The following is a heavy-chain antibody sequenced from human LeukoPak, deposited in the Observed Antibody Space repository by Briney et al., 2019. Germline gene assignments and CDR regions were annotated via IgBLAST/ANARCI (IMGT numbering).Heavy chain of an antibody. Sequence: SGPTLVNPTQTLTLTCTFSGFSLSTHGVGVGRIRQPPGKALEWLALIYWEDDTRYSPSLGSRLTITKDTSKNQVVLTVTNLDPVDTATYYCAHRAYVNYERQYYFDYWGQGTLVTVSS. D-gene: IGHD4-11*01. V-gene: IGHV2-5*02. CDR3: AHRAYVNYERQYYFDY. J-gene: IGHJ4*02. CDR1: GFSLSTHGVG. CDR2: IYWEDDT.